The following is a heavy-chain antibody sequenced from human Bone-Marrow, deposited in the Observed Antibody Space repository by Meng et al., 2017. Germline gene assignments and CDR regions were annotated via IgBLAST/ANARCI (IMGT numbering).Heavy chain of an antibody. J-gene: IGHJ4*02. CDR3: ARGPTTMAHDFDY. V-gene: IGHV4-34*01. CDR2: INHSGST. Sequence: GSLRLSCVVSGGSFSDYYWSWIRQPPGKGLEWIGEINHSGSTNYNPSLESRVTISVDTSQNNLSLKLSSVTAADSAVYYCARGPTTMAHDFDYWGRGTLVTVSS. CDR1: GGSFSDYY. D-gene: IGHD4-11*01.